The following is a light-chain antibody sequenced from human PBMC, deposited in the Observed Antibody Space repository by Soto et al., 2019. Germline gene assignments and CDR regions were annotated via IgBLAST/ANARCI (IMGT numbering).Light chain of an antibody. CDR1: SSNIGAGFD. CDR2: SKT. J-gene: IGLJ2*01. CDR3: QSYDNIVSGVI. Sequence: QSVLTQPPSVSGAPGQKVTISCTGSSSNIGAGFDLHWYRQLQGAVPELLIYSKTNRHSGVPGRFSGSQSVTSASLAITGLQADNEADYNCQSYDNIVSGVIFGRGTKLTVL. V-gene: IGLV1-40*01.